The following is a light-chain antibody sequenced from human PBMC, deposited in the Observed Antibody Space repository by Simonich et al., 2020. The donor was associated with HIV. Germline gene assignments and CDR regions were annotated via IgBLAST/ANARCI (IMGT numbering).Light chain of an antibody. J-gene: IGKJ2*01. CDR3: QQYNNWPPYT. V-gene: IGKV3-15*01. CDR1: QSVSSN. Sequence: EIVRTQSPATLSVSPGERATLSCRASQSVSSNLAWYQQKPVQAPRLLIYGASTRATCIPARFSGSGSGTEFTLTISSLQSEDFAVYYCQQYNNWPPYTFGQGTKLEIK. CDR2: GAS.